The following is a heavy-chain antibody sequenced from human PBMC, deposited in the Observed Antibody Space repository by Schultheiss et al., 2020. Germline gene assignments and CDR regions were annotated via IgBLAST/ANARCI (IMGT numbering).Heavy chain of an antibody. CDR3: AYGDYVLSDY. CDR1: GGSISSSSYY. D-gene: IGHD4-17*01. CDR2: IYYSGST. J-gene: IGHJ4*02. Sequence: SQTLSLTCTVSGGSISSSSYYWGWIRQPPGKGLEWIGSIYYSGSTNYNPSLKSRVTISVDTSKNQFSLKLSSVTAADTAVYYCAYGDYVLSDYWGQGTLVTVSS. V-gene: IGHV4-39*07.